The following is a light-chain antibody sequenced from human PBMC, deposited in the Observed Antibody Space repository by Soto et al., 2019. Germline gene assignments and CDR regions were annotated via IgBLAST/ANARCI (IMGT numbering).Light chain of an antibody. V-gene: IGLV1-44*01. CDR2: RNN. CDR1: SSNIGSNT. Sequence: QSVLTQPPSTSGTPGQRVTISCSGSSSNIGSNTVNWYQQLPGTAPKLLIYRNNQRPSGVPDRFSGSKSGTSASLAISGLQSEDEADYYCAAWDGSLKGYVFXTGTKVTVL. J-gene: IGLJ1*01. CDR3: AAWDGSLKGYV.